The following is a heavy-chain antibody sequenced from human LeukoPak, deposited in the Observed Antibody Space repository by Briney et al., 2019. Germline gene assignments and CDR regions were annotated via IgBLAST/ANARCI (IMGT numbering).Heavy chain of an antibody. CDR2: IYPGDSDT. J-gene: IGHJ4*02. Sequence: PGESLKISCKGSGYSFTSYWIGWVRQMPGKGLEWMGIIYPGDSDTRYSPSFQGQVTISADKSISTAYLQWSSLKASDTAMYYCARVYYYDSSGYYYSDYWGQGTLVTVSS. CDR1: GYSFTSYW. V-gene: IGHV5-51*01. D-gene: IGHD3-22*01. CDR3: ARVYYYDSSGYYYSDY.